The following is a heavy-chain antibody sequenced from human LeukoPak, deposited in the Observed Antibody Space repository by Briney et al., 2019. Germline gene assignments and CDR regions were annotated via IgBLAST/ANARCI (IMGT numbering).Heavy chain of an antibody. CDR2: ISGSGGST. Sequence: PGGSLRLSCAASGFTFSSYAMSWVRQAPGKGLEWVSAISGSGGSTYYADSVKDRFTISRDNSKNTLYLQMNSLRAEDTAVYYCAKDLYSGGWYAPYYFDYWGQGTLVTVSS. D-gene: IGHD6-19*01. CDR3: AKDLYSGGWYAPYYFDY. V-gene: IGHV3-23*01. J-gene: IGHJ4*02. CDR1: GFTFSSYA.